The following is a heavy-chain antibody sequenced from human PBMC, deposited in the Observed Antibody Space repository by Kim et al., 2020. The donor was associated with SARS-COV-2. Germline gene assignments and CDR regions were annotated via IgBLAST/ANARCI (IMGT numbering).Heavy chain of an antibody. D-gene: IGHD6-13*01. CDR3: ARPGSSWYGDAFDI. V-gene: IGHV4-59*08. Sequence: PPLKSRVTLSVDTSKTQFSLRLSSVTAADTAVYYCARPGSSWYGDAFDIWGQGTMVTVSS. J-gene: IGHJ3*02.